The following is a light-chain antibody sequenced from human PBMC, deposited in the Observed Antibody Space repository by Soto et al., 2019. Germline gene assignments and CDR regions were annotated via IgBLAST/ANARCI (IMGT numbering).Light chain of an antibody. CDR1: SGHNNYA. V-gene: IGLV4-69*01. CDR2: ITSDGTY. CDR3: QPWDTGIL. J-gene: IGLJ3*02. Sequence: QLVLTQSPFASASLGASVKLTCTLSSGHNNYAIAWHQQQPGKGPRYLMKITSDGTYTKGDGVPHRSSGSNSGAERYITISSLQPDDEADYYSQPWDTGILFGGGTKVTVL.